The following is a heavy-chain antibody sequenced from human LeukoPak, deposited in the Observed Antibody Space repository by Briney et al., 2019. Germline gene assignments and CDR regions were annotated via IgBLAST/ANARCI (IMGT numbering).Heavy chain of an antibody. CDR3: ARYGITIVRGGKYYFDS. CDR1: GGSISGYF. J-gene: IGHJ4*02. CDR2: IHYSGTT. D-gene: IGHD3-10*01. Sequence: SETLSLTCTVSGGSISGYFWSWTRQPPGKGLERIGYIHYSGTTNYNPSLNSRVTISVDTSKNQFSLRLSSVTAADTAVYYCARYGITIVRGGKYYFDSWGQGALVTVSS. V-gene: IGHV4-59*08.